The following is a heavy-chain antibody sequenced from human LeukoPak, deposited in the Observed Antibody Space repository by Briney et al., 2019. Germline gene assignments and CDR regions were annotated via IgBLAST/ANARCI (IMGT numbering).Heavy chain of an antibody. Sequence: GGSLRLSCAASGFHFSTYGMHWVRQAPGKGLEWVGVIWYDGSNKIYAESVKGRFTISRDNSKNTLYLQMNSLRAEDTAVYYCARDVSYHYSFDYWGQGTLVTVSS. CDR2: IWYDGSNK. V-gene: IGHV3-33*01. D-gene: IGHD3-16*02. J-gene: IGHJ4*02. CDR1: GFHFSTYG. CDR3: ARDVSYHYSFDY.